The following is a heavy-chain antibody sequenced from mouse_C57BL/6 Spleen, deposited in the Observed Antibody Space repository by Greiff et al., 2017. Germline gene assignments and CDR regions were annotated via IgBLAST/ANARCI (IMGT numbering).Heavy chain of an antibody. CDR3: AREALLPPGFDV. V-gene: IGHV1-82*01. CDR2: IYPGDGDT. Sequence: VQLQQSGPELVKPGASVKISCKASGYAFSSSWMNWVKQRPGKGLEWIGRIYPGDGDTNYNGKFKGKATLTADKSSSTAYMQLSSLTSEDSAVYFCAREALLPPGFDVWGTGTTVTVSS. D-gene: IGHD1-1*01. J-gene: IGHJ1*03. CDR1: GYAFSSSW.